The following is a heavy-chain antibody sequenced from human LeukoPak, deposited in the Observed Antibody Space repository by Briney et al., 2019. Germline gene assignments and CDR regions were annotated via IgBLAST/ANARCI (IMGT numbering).Heavy chain of an antibody. V-gene: IGHV4-59*01. D-gene: IGHD4-17*01. CDR3: ARPLDYGDYVGPFDY. J-gene: IGHJ4*02. Sequence: SETLSLTCTVSGGSISSYYWSWIRQPPGKGLEWIGYIYYSGSTNYNPSLKSRVTISVDTSKNQFSLKLSSVTAADTAVYYCARPLDYGDYVGPFDYSGQGTLVTVSS. CDR2: IYYSGST. CDR1: GGSISSYY.